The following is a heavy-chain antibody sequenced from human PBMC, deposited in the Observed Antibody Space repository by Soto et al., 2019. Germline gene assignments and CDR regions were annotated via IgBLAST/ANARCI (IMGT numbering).Heavy chain of an antibody. J-gene: IGHJ5*02. CDR1: GGSITSGVYY. CDR3: ARSMVRGVTRWFDP. CDR2: IYSSGNT. D-gene: IGHD3-10*01. V-gene: IGHV4-31*11. Sequence: QVQLQESGPGLVKPSQTLSLTCAVSGGSITSGVYYWTWIRPHPVKGREWIGYIYSSGNTFYNPSLKSRLTISVDTSNNKFFLNLTYVTAADPAVYYCARSMVRGVTRWFDPWGQGTLVTVSS.